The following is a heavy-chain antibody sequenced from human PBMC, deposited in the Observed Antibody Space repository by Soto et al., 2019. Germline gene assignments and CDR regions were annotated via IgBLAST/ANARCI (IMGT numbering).Heavy chain of an antibody. CDR1: GFNFSSYS. V-gene: IGHV3-21*01. CDR2: IRGSSSYI. Sequence: EVQLVESGGGLVKPGESLRLSCAASGFNFSSYSMNWVRQAPAKGLEWVSSIRGSSSYISYADSVKGRFTISRDNAKNSLYLQMNSLRVEDTAVYYCARDQDGFDIWGQGTMVTVSS. CDR3: ARDQDGFDI. J-gene: IGHJ3*02.